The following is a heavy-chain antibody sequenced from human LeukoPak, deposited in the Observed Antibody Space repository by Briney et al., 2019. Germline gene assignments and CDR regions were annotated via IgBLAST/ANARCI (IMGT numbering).Heavy chain of an antibody. V-gene: IGHV3-21*01. D-gene: IGHD3-9*01. Sequence: GGSLRLSCAASGFTFSSYSMNWFRQAPGKGLKWVSSISSSSSYINYADSVKGRFTISRDNAKNSLYLQMNSLRAEDTAVYYCARGANYDILTGYSFDYWGQGTLVTVSS. CDR2: ISSSSSYI. J-gene: IGHJ4*02. CDR1: GFTFSSYS. CDR3: ARGANYDILTGYSFDY.